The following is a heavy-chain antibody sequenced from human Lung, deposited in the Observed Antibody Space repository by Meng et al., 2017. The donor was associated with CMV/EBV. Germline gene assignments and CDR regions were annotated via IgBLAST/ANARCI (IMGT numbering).Heavy chain of an antibody. D-gene: IGHD3-22*01. V-gene: IGHV3-66*02. CDR1: GFTVSTYY. CDR3: ARLYFYEDAFDI. CDR2: IYSEFGT. J-gene: IGHJ3*02. Sequence: CATSGFTVSTYYMSWVRQAPGKGLECVSVIYSEFGTNYADLVRGRFTISRDNSKNTVYLQMNSLRPEDTAVYFCARLYFYEDAFDIWGQGTVVTVSS.